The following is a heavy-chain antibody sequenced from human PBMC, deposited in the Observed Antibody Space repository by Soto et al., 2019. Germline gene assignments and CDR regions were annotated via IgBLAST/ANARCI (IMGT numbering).Heavy chain of an antibody. J-gene: IGHJ4*02. Sequence: EVQLLESGGGLVQPGGSLRLSCAASGFTFSSYAMSWVRQAPGKGLEWVSAISGSGGSTYYADSVKGRFTISRDNSKNPLYLQMNSLRADDKAVYYCAKDYGDYGRHFDYWCQVTLVTVSS. V-gene: IGHV3-23*01. CDR1: GFTFSSYA. CDR2: ISGSGGST. CDR3: AKDYGDYGRHFDY. D-gene: IGHD4-17*01.